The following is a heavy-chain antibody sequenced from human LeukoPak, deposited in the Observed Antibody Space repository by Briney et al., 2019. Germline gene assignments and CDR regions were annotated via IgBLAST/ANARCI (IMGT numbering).Heavy chain of an antibody. CDR1: GFTFSSYA. V-gene: IGHV3-9*01. J-gene: IGHJ4*02. D-gene: IGHD1-1*01. Sequence: GGSLRLSCAASGFTFSSYAMSWVRQAPGKGLQWVSGINWNGNTVGYADSVKGRFTISRDNAKNSLYLEMNNLRTEDTALYYCAKGSLSLATAPFNFWGQGTPVTVSS. CDR3: AKGSLSLATAPFNF. CDR2: INWNGNTV.